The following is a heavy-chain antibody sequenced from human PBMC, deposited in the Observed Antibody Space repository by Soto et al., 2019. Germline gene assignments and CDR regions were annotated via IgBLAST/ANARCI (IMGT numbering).Heavy chain of an antibody. J-gene: IGHJ1*01. Sequence: GGSLRLSCAGSGFTFRSSDMSWVRQTPGKGLEWVSGFSANDGDPYYADPVKGRFTISRDISGNTLYLQMDSLRVEDTAVYYCAKDSDRDYFQHWGQGTQVTVSS. V-gene: IGHV3-23*01. CDR2: FSANDGDP. CDR3: AKDSDRDYFQH. CDR1: GFTFRSSD.